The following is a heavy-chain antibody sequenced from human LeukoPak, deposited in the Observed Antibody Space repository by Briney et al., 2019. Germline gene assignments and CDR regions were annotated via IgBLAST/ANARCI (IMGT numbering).Heavy chain of an antibody. Sequence: GASVKVSCKASGYTFTSYGISWVRQAPGQGLEWMGWISAYNGNTNYAQKLQGRVTMTTDTSTSTAYMELRSLRSDDTAVYYCARVSLDIMVQSQIDYWGQGTLVTVSS. CDR2: ISAYNGNT. J-gene: IGHJ4*02. D-gene: IGHD2-2*03. V-gene: IGHV1-18*01. CDR3: ARVSLDIMVQSQIDY. CDR1: GYTFTSYG.